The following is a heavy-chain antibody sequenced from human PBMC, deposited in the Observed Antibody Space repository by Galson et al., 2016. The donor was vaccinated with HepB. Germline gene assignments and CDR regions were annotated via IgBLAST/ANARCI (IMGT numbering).Heavy chain of an antibody. D-gene: IGHD3-16*01. V-gene: IGHV5-51*01. Sequence: QSGAEVKKPGESLKISCKGSGYNFTNYWIGWVRQMPGKGLEWMGIINPGDSDTRYNPSIQGQVIISADKSINSAYLQWSSLEASDSAMYFCARRGSGIIRGIVTYYDYCMDVWGQGTRVNVSS. CDR1: GYNFTNYW. J-gene: IGHJ6*02. CDR2: INPGDSDT. CDR3: ARRGSGIIRGIVTYYDYCMDV.